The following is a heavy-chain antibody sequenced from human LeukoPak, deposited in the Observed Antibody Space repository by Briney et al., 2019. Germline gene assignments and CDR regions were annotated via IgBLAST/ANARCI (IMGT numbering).Heavy chain of an antibody. CDR1: GFTVSTNY. V-gene: IGHV3-53*01. CDR3: ARDSGRFDVFDI. Sequence: GGSLRLSCAASGFTVSTNYMSWVRQAPGKGLEWVSVIYSDGRTYDADSVKGRFTISRDNSKNTLYLQMNSLRAEDTAVYYCARDSGRFDVFDIWGQGTMVTVSS. CDR2: IYSDGRT. J-gene: IGHJ3*02. D-gene: IGHD3-10*01.